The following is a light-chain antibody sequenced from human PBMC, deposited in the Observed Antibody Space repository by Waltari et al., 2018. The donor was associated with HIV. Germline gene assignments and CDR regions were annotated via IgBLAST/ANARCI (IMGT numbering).Light chain of an antibody. CDR3: SSFTTSNSLL. CDR1: SRDIGAYDF. J-gene: IGLJ2*01. V-gene: IGLV2-14*01. Sequence: QSALTQPASVSGSPGQSITVSCTGTSRDIGAYDFVSWYQQTPGTAPKLVIYEVSNRPSGISYRFSGSKSGNTASLTISGLQTEDEADYYCSSFTTSNSLLFGGGTKVTVL. CDR2: EVS.